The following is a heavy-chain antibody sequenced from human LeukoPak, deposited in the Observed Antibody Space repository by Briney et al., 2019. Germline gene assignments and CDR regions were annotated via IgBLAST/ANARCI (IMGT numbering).Heavy chain of an antibody. D-gene: IGHD6-13*01. Sequence: SETLSLTCTVSGGSISSYYWSWIRQPPGKRLEWIGYIYYSGSTNYNPSLKSRATISVDTSKNQFSLKLSSVTAADTAVYYCARNLGGSSWVFDYWAREPWSPSPQ. CDR1: GGSISSYY. CDR3: ARNLGGSSWVFDY. V-gene: IGHV4-59*01. CDR2: IYYSGST. J-gene: IGHJ4*02.